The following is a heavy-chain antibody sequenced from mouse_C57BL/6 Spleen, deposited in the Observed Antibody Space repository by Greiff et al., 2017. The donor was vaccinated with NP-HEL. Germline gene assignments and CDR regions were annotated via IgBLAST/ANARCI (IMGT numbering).Heavy chain of an antibody. Sequence: VQLQQPGAELVKPGASVKLSCKASGYTFTSYWMQWVKQRPGQGLEWIGEIDPSDSYTNYNQKFKGKATLTVDTSSSTAYMQLSSLTSEDSAVYYCARYYYGSSRDYWGQGTTLTVSS. V-gene: IGHV1-50*01. D-gene: IGHD1-1*01. CDR3: ARYYYGSSRDY. J-gene: IGHJ2*01. CDR2: IDPSDSYT. CDR1: GYTFTSYW.